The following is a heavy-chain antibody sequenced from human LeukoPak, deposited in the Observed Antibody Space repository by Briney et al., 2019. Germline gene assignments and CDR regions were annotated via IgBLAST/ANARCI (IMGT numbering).Heavy chain of an antibody. CDR2: ISYDGSNK. J-gene: IGHJ6*02. Sequence: GGSLRLSCAASGFTVSSYAMHWVRQAPGKGLEWVAVISYDGSNKYYADSVKGRFTLSRDNSKNTLYLQINSLRAEDTAVYYCARDPGYRYGLYYYGMDVWGQGTTVTVSS. D-gene: IGHD5-18*01. CDR3: ARDPGYRYGLYYYGMDV. V-gene: IGHV3-30-3*01. CDR1: GFTVSSYA.